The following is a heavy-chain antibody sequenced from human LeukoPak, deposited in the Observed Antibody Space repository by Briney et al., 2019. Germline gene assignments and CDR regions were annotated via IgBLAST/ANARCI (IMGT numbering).Heavy chain of an antibody. D-gene: IGHD2-8*01. Sequence: SVTLSLTCTVSGGSISSYYWSWIRQPPGKGLEWIGYIYYSGSTNYKPSLKSRVTISVDTSKNQFSLKLSSVTAADTAVYYCARHPVPKMVFDPWGQGTLVTVSS. V-gene: IGHV4-59*08. CDR1: GGSISSYY. CDR2: IYYSGST. J-gene: IGHJ5*02. CDR3: ARHPVPKMVFDP.